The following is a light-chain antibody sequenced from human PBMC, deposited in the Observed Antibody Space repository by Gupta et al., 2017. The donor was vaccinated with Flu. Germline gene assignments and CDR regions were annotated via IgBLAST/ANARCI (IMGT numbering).Light chain of an antibody. CDR2: KTS. J-gene: IGKJ1*01. V-gene: IGKV1-5*03. CDR3: QQCNTYP. CDR1: QNINTW. Sequence: DIQMTQSPSTLSVSVGDRVTITCRASQNINTWLAWYQQKPRGAPKLLIYKTSSLETGVPSRFSGHGDGTEFTLTISRLHPDDFATYYCQQCNTYPFGQGTKVE.